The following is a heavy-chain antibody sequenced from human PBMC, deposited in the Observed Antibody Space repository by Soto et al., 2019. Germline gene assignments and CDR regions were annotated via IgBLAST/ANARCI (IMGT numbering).Heavy chain of an antibody. D-gene: IGHD3-16*01. CDR3: AKAYYDYIWGTPVDY. CDR1: GFTFSRYA. Sequence: VQLLESGGGLVQPGGSLRLSCAASGFTFSRYAMSWVRQAPGKGLEWVSAISGSGGSTYYADSVKGRFTISRDNSKNTLYLQMNSLRAEDTAVYYCAKAYYDYIWGTPVDYWGQGTLVTVSS. V-gene: IGHV3-23*01. CDR2: ISGSGGST. J-gene: IGHJ4*02.